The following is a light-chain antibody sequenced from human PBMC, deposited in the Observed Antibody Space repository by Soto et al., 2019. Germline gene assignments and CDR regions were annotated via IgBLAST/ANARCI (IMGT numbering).Light chain of an antibody. CDR2: DVI. CDR1: SRDIGGYDF. CDR3: SSYGGSNNLL. Sequence: QSVLTQPPSASGSPGQSVTISCTGTSRDIGGYDFVSWYQQHPGKAPKLLIYDVIKRPSGVPHRFSGSKSGNTASLTVSGLQTDDEADYYCSSYGGSNNLLFGGGTKLTVL. V-gene: IGLV2-8*01. J-gene: IGLJ2*01.